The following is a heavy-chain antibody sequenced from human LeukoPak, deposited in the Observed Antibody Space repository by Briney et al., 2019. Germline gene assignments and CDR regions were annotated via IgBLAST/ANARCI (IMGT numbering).Heavy chain of an antibody. V-gene: IGHV1-2*02. J-gene: IGHJ4*02. CDR1: GYTFTGYY. CDR3: ARDGVGISTAFDY. CDR2: INPNSGGT. Sequence: VSVTVSCKVSGYTFTGYYMHWVRQAPGQGLEWMGWINPNSGGTAYAQKFQGKVTMTRDTSIRTAYMGLSRLRSDDTAVYYCARDGVGISTAFDYWGQGALVTVSP. D-gene: IGHD6-13*01.